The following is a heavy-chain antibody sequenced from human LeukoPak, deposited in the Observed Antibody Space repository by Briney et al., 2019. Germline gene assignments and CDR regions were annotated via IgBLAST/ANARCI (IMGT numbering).Heavy chain of an antibody. V-gene: IGHV3-21*04. Sequence: GGSLRLSCAASGFTFSNSALSWVRQAPGKGLEWVSSISSSSSYIYYADSVKGRFTISRDNAKNPLYLQMNSLRAEDTAVYYCARVHCSGGSCPSVDPWGQGTLVTVSS. CDR1: GFTFSNSA. J-gene: IGHJ5*02. D-gene: IGHD2-15*01. CDR3: ARVHCSGGSCPSVDP. CDR2: ISSSSSYI.